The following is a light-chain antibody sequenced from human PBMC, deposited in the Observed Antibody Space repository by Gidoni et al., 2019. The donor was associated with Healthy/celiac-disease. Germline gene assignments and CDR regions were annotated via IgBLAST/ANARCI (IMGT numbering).Light chain of an antibody. CDR3: SSYTSSSSPYV. Sequence: QSALTQPASVSGSPGQSITISCTGTSSDVGGYNYVSWYQQHPGKAPKLMIYDVSNRPSGVSTRFSGSKSGNTASLTISGHQAEDEADYYCSSYTSSSSPYVFGTGTKVTVL. CDR1: SSDVGGYNY. V-gene: IGLV2-14*01. J-gene: IGLJ1*01. CDR2: DVS.